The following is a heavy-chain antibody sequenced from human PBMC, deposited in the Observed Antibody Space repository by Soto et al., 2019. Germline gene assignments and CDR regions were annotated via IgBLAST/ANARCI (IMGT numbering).Heavy chain of an antibody. V-gene: IGHV4-4*02. CDR2: IYHSGSA. CDR1: GGSISSSNW. CDR3: ARRPYGLDV. Sequence: QVQLQESGPGLVEPSGTLSLTCAVSGGSISSSNWWSWVRQPPGTGLEWIGEIYHSGSANYNPSLKSRVNISIDKSKNQFSLKLSSVTAADTAAYYCARRPYGLDVWGQGTTVTVSS. J-gene: IGHJ6*02.